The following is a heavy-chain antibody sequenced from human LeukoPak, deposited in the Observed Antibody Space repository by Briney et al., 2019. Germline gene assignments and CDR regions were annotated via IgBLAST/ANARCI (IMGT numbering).Heavy chain of an antibody. V-gene: IGHV1-2*02. D-gene: IGHD3-10*01. J-gene: IGHJ4*02. CDR1: GYTFTGFY. CDR2: INPITGGT. CDR3: AGANHYGSGTYSNYCFDY. Sequence: GASVKVSCKSSGYTFTGFYIHWVRQAPGQGLDWMGWINPITGGTNFPRKFQGRVTMTRDTSISTAYMELSGLRSDDTAVYYCAGANHYGSGTYSNYCFDYWGQGTLVTVSS.